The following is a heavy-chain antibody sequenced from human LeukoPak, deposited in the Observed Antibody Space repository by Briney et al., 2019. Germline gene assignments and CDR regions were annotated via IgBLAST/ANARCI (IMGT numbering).Heavy chain of an antibody. D-gene: IGHD1-26*01. CDR1: GDSISSGYD. V-gene: IGHV4-38-2*02. CDR2: INHSGST. Sequence: SETLSLTCTVSGDSISSGYDLGWIRQPPGKRLEWIGSINHSGSTYYNPSLRSRVTISVDTSKNQFSLKLSSVTPADTAVYSCARGGPSGSHTAYWSQGTLVTVSS. J-gene: IGHJ4*02. CDR3: ARGGPSGSHTAY.